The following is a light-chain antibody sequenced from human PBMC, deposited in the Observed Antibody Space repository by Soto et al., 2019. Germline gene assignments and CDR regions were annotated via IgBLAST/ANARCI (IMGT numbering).Light chain of an antibody. V-gene: IGLV2-14*03. CDR2: EVN. J-gene: IGLJ3*02. CDR1: SSDVGDRNY. CDR3: SSYTTIGTWV. Sequence: QSVLTQPASVSGSPGQSITISCTGTSSDVGDRNYVSWCQQHPGKAPKLMIYEVNNRPSGVSNRFSGSKSGNTASLTISGLQAEDEADYHCSSYTTIGTWVFGGGTKLTVL.